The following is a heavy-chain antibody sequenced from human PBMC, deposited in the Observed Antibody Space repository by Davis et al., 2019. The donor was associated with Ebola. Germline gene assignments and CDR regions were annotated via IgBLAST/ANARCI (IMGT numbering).Heavy chain of an antibody. Sequence: GESLKTPCRGSGSDFHSLWIAWVRLLPGQGLEWRGLIFPRYSDTRYSPSFQGQVIISVDKFTNVAYLQWDSLKSSDNGIYSCSSIRSTITGMDDAFDIWGQGTMVTVSS. J-gene: IGHJ3*02. CDR1: GSDFHSLW. V-gene: IGHV5-51*01. CDR2: IFPRYSDT. D-gene: IGHD1-1*01. CDR3: SSIRSTITGMDDAFDI.